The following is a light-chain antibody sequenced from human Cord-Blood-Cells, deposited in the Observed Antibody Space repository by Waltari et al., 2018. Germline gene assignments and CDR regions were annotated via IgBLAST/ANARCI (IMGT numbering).Light chain of an antibody. CDR2: WAS. J-gene: IGKJ1*01. V-gene: IGKV4-1*01. CDR3: QQYYSTPWT. CDR1: QSVLYSSNNKNY. Sequence: DIVMTQSPDSLAVSLGERATINRKSSQSVLYSSNNKNYLAWYQQKPGQPPKLPIYWASTRESGVPDRFSGSGSGTDFTLTISSLQAEDVAVYYCQQYYSTPWTFGQGTKVEIK.